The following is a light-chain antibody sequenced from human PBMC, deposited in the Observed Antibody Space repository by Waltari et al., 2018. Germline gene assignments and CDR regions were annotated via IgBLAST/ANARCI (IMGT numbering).Light chain of an antibody. J-gene: IGKJ2*01. CDR1: QIVLYSSNNKNY. CDR2: WAS. V-gene: IGKV4-1*01. CDR3: QQYYSTPPYT. Sequence: DIVMTQSPDSLAVSLGERATLNRKSSQIVLYSSNNKNYLAWYQQKPGQPPKLLIYWASTRESGVPDRFSGSGSGTDFTLTISSLQAEDVAVYYCQQYYSTPPYTFGQGTKLEIK.